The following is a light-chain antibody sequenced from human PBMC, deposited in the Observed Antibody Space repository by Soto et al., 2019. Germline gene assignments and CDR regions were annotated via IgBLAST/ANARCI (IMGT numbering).Light chain of an antibody. V-gene: IGLV3-21*02. CDR2: DDS. J-gene: IGLJ2*01. CDR1: KIGTKS. CDR3: QVWDSSTDQNVV. Sequence: SYELTQPPSVSVAPGQTARITCGGNKIGTKSVHWYQQKPGQAPVLVVFDDSDRPSGIPERFSGSNSGNTATLTLSRVEAGDEADYYCQVWDSSTDQNVVFGGGTKLTVL.